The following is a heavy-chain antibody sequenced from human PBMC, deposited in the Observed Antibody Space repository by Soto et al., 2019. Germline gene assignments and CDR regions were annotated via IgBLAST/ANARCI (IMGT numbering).Heavy chain of an antibody. D-gene: IGHD3-3*01. CDR2: IIPIFGTA. J-gene: IGHJ4*02. Sequence: QVQLVQSGAEVKKPGSSVKVSCKASGGTFSSCAISWVRQAPGQGLEWMGGIIPIFGTANYAQKFQGRVTITADESTSTAYMELSSLRSEDTAVYYCARDATVNQWSGYYTGIAIGYWGQGTLVTVSS. CDR3: ARDATVNQWSGYYTGIAIGY. CDR1: GGTFSSCA. V-gene: IGHV1-69*01.